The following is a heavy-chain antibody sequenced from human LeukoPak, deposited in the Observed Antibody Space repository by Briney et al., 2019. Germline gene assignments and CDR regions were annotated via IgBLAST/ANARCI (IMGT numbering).Heavy chain of an antibody. Sequence: GGSLRLSCAASGFTFSDYYMSWIRQAPGKGLEWVSYISTSGSTIYYADSVKGRFTISRDNAKNSLYLQMNSLRAEDTAVYYCGGGGGLYSGYEAGVFDYWGQGTLVTVSS. CDR1: GFTFSDYY. J-gene: IGHJ4*02. D-gene: IGHD5-12*01. V-gene: IGHV3-11*01. CDR2: ISTSGSTI. CDR3: GGGGGLYSGYEAGVFDY.